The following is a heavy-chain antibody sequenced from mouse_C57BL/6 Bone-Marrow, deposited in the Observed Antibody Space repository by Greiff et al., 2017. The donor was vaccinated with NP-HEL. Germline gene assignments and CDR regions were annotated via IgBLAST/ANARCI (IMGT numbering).Heavy chain of an antibody. CDR3: ARLYSFDY. J-gene: IGHJ2*01. Sequence: QVQLQQSGAELARPVASVKLSCKASGYTFTSYGISWVKQRTGQGLEWIGEIYPRSGNTYYNEKFKGKATLTADKSSSTAYMELRSLTSEDSAVYFCARLYSFDYWGQGTTLTVSS. V-gene: IGHV1-81*01. CDR2: IYPRSGNT. D-gene: IGHD2-12*01. CDR1: GYTFTSYG.